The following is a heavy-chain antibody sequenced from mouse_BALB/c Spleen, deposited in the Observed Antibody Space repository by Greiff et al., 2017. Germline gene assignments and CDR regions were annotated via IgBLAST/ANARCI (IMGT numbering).Heavy chain of an antibody. Sequence: EVQLVESGGGLVKPGGSLKLSCAASGFTFSDYYMYWVRQTPEKRLEWVATISDGGSYTYYPDSVKGRFTISRDNAKNNLYLQMSSLKSEDTAMYYCARDGELGKAWFAYWGQGTLVTVSA. D-gene: IGHD4-1*01. V-gene: IGHV5-4*02. CDR2: ISDGGSYT. CDR3: ARDGELGKAWFAY. J-gene: IGHJ3*01. CDR1: GFTFSDYY.